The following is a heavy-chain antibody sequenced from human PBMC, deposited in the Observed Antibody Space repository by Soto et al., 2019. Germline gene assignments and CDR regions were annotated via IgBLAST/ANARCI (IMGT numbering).Heavy chain of an antibody. CDR1: GFTFSSYG. CDR3: ASSQDGYLDY. CDR2: IWYDGSNK. V-gene: IGHV3-33*01. Sequence: QVQLVESGGGVVQPGRSLRLSCAASGFTFSSYGMHWVRQAPGKGLEWVAVIWYDGSNKYYADSVKSRFTISRDNSKNTLYLQMNSLRAEDTAVYYCASSQDGYLDYWGQGTLVTVSS. J-gene: IGHJ4*02. D-gene: IGHD2-8*01.